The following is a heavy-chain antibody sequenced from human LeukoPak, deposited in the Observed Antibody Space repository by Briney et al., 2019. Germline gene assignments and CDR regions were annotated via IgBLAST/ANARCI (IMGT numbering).Heavy chain of an antibody. CDR3: AREAITMVRGPRWFDP. D-gene: IGHD3-10*01. CDR1: GYTLTSYG. CDR2: ISAYNGNT. Sequence: ASAKVSCKASGYTLTSYGISWVRQAPGQGLEWMGWISAYNGNTNYAQKLQGRVTMTTDTSTSTAYMELRSLRSDDTAVYYCAREAITMVRGPRWFDPWGQGTLVTVSS. J-gene: IGHJ5*02. V-gene: IGHV1-18*04.